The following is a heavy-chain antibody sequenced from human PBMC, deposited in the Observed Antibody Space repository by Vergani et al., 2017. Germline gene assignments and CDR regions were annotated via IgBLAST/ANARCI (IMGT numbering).Heavy chain of an antibody. D-gene: IGHD4-11*01. Sequence: EVQVVESGGGLIKPGGSLRLSCVVSGITFKNTRINWVRQAPGKGLEWIGRIRSKNDGVTADYAAPLKGRFTISRYDSKDIAFLLVNNLNTEDTDVYFCYTDYQDDWGQGTLVTVSS. V-gene: IGHV3-15*01. CDR1: GITFKNTR. CDR2: IRSKNDGVTA. CDR3: YTDYQDD. J-gene: IGHJ4*02.